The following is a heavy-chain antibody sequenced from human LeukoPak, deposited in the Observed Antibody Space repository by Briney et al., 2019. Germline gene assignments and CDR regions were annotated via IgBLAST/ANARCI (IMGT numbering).Heavy chain of an antibody. J-gene: IGHJ4*02. CDR3: TRDTFGGDDF. V-gene: IGHV3-74*01. D-gene: IGHD3-16*01. Sequence: GGSQTLSCVGSGYTFSRYWMHWVRRAPGKGLVWVSRINEDGSTTDYADSVKGRFTISRDNAKNTLSLQMNSLRAEDTAVYYCTRDTFGGDDFWGQGTLVTVSS. CDR2: INEDGSTT. CDR1: GYTFSRYW.